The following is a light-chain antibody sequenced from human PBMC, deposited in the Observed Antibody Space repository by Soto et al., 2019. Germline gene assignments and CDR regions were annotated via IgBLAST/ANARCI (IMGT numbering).Light chain of an antibody. Sequence: EIVMTQSPATLSVSPGERATLSCRAIQSVSSNLAWYQQKPGQAPRLLIYGASTRATGIPARFSGSGSGTDFTLTISRLEPEDFAVYYCQQYGSSPRELTFGGGTKVDIK. CDR1: QSVSSN. CDR3: QQYGSSPRELT. V-gene: IGKV3-20*01. CDR2: GAS. J-gene: IGKJ4*01.